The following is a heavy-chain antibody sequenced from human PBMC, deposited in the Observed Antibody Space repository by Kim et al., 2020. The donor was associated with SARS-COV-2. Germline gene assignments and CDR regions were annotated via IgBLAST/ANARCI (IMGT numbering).Heavy chain of an antibody. CDR2: ISADGGDT. CDR1: GFRFDDYG. CDR3: AKDICSSTSCPYYYYYGMDV. J-gene: IGHJ6*02. Sequence: GGSLRLSCAASGFRFDDYGMHWVRQVPGKGLEWVSLISADGGDTDYADSVKGRFTISRGNDKNSLYLQMNSLRTEDTALYYCAKDICSSTSCPYYYYYGMDVWGQGTTVIVSS. D-gene: IGHD2-2*01. V-gene: IGHV3-43*02.